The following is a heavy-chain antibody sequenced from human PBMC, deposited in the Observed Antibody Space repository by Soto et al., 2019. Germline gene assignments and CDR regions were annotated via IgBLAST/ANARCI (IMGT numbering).Heavy chain of an antibody. D-gene: IGHD4-17*01. Sequence: GGSLRLSCAASGFTFSTYWMSWVRQAPGKGLEWVANINQDGSERYYVDSVKGRFTISRDNAKNSLFLQLNSLRAGDTAVYYCARHNLDYGDEASDYWGQGTLVTVSS. CDR1: GFTFSTYW. CDR2: INQDGSER. CDR3: ARHNLDYGDEASDY. V-gene: IGHV3-7*01. J-gene: IGHJ4*02.